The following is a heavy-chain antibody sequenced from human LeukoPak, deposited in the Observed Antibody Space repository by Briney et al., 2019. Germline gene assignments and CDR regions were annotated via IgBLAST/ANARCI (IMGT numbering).Heavy chain of an antibody. D-gene: IGHD2-2*01. V-gene: IGHV3-30*03. CDR1: GFTFSSYG. CDR2: ISYDGSNK. CDR3: ARASTYCSSTTCYFDY. Sequence: GGSLRLSCAASGFTFSSYGMHWVRQAPGKGLEWVAIISYDGSNKYYADSVQGRFTISRDNSKNTLYLQMNSLTAEDTAVYYCARASTYCSSTTCYFDYWGQGTLVTVSS. J-gene: IGHJ4*02.